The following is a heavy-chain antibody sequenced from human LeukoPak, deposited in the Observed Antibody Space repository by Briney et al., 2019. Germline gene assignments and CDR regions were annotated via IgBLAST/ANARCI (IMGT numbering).Heavy chain of an antibody. CDR1: GGSITSENW. Sequence: PSETLSLTCVVSGGSITSENWWNWVRQPPGKGLEWIGEIYHRGLSNYNPSLMSRVGISMDASKNQFSLILTSVTAADTAVYYCARGGGYYFDYWGQGTLATVSS. CDR3: ARGGGYYFDY. CDR2: IYHRGLS. V-gene: IGHV4-4*02. J-gene: IGHJ4*02. D-gene: IGHD3-16*01.